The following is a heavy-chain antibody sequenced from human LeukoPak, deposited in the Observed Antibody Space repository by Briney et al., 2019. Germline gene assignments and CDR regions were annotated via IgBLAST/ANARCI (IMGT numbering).Heavy chain of an antibody. D-gene: IGHD2-2*01. CDR3: AKDRDPMPSRGMDV. CDR2: IKSDGSDP. J-gene: IGHJ6*02. CDR1: GFTFSNYW. V-gene: IGHV3-74*01. Sequence: PGGSLRLSCAASGFTFSNYWMHWVRQGSGKGLVWVSRIKSDGSDPSYADSVKGRFTISRDNAKSTLYLQMNSLRAEDTAVYYCAKDRDPMPSRGMDVWGQGTTVAVSS.